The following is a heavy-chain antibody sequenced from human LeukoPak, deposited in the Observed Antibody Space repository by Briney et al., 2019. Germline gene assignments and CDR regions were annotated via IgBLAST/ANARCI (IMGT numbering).Heavy chain of an antibody. J-gene: IGHJ5*02. CDR2: IRGSGGIT. CDR3: AKGPYYYDSSGYSRRWFDP. Sequence: GGSLRLSCAASGFTFSSYAMSWVRQAPGKGLEWVSAIRGSGGITYYAVSVKGRFTISRDNSKNTLYLQMNSLRAEDTAVYYCAKGPYYYDSSGYSRRWFDPWGQGTLVTVSS. CDR1: GFTFSSYA. D-gene: IGHD3-22*01. V-gene: IGHV3-23*01.